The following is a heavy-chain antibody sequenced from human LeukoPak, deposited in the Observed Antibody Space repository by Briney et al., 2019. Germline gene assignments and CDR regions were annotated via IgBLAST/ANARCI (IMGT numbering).Heavy chain of an antibody. CDR1: VVTLSSNY. V-gene: IGHV3-53*01. CDR2: IYSGGIT. D-gene: IGHD6-19*01. J-gene: IGHJ6*03. Sequence: RGSLRLSSAPPVVTLSSNYMSWVPHAPGKGLGWVSVIYSGGITYYADPVQGRFTISRANSKNTLYLQMNRMRAEDTAVYYCARDRSSGYFSYMDVGDSGTTVTVPS. CDR3: ARDRSSGYFSYMDV.